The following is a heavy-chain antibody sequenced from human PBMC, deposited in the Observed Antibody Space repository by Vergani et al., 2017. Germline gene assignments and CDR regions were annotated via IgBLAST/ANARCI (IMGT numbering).Heavy chain of an antibody. J-gene: IGHJ4*02. CDR1: GGTFSSYA. Sequence: QVQLVQSGAEVKKSGSSVKVSCKASGGTFSSYAISWVRQAPGQGLEWMGGIIPIFGTANYAQKFQGRVTITADESTSTAYMELSSLRSEDTAVYYCARGKTYYYGSGSLGFDYWGQGTLVTVSS. CDR2: IIPIFGTA. CDR3: ARGKTYYYGSGSLGFDY. D-gene: IGHD3-10*01. V-gene: IGHV1-69*01.